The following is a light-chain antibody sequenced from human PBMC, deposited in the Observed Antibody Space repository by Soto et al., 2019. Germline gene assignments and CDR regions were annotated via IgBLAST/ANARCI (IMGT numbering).Light chain of an antibody. CDR1: QSVSSSY. Sequence: EIVLTQSPGTLSLSPGERATLSCRASQSVSSSYLAWYQHKPGQAPRLLIYGASSRATGIPDRFSGSGSGTDFTLTNSRLEPEDFAVYYCQQSGSSPNTFGQGTKLESK. CDR3: QQSGSSPNT. J-gene: IGKJ2*01. V-gene: IGKV3-20*01. CDR2: GAS.